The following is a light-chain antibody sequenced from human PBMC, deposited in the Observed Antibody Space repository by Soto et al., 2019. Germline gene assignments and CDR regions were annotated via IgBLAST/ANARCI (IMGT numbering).Light chain of an antibody. CDR1: SSDVGSYDF. J-gene: IGLJ1*01. CDR3: ASYTSSGTYV. CDR2: DVN. V-gene: IGLV2-14*03. Sequence: QSALTQPASVSGSPGQSITISCTGTSSDVGSYDFVSWYQQQHPGKAPQLIICDVNHRPSGISSRFSGSKSGSTASLTISGLQPEDEGDYYCASYTSSGTYVFGTGTKLTVL.